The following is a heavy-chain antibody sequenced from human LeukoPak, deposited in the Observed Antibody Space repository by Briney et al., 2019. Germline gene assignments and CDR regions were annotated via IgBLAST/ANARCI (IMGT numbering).Heavy chain of an antibody. V-gene: IGHV4-38-2*01. J-gene: IGHJ4*02. CDR1: GYSISSGYY. CDR2: IYHSGST. D-gene: IGHD5-12*01. Sequence: SETLSLTFAVSGYSISSGYYWGWIRQPPGKGLEWIGSIYHSGSTYYNPSLKSRVTISVDTSKNQFSLKLSSVTAADTAVYYCARLGGYEAAYYFDYWGQGTLVTVSS. CDR3: ARLGGYEAAYYFDY.